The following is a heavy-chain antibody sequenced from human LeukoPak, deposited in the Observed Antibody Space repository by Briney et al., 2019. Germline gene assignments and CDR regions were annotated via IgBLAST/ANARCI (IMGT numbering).Heavy chain of an antibody. D-gene: IGHD2-2*01. V-gene: IGHV4-4*07. Sequence: PSETLSLTCTVSGGSISSYYWSWLRQPAGKGLEWIGRIYTSGSTNYNPSLKSRVTMSVDTSKNQFSLKLSSVTAADTAVYYCAREELGYCSSTSCYAKVGWFGPWGQGTLVTVSS. J-gene: IGHJ5*02. CDR3: AREELGYCSSTSCYAKVGWFGP. CDR2: IYTSGST. CDR1: GGSISSYY.